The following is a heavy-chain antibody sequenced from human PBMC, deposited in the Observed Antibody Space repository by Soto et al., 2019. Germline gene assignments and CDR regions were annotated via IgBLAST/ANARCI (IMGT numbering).Heavy chain of an antibody. Sequence: ASVKVSCKASGYTFTSYGISWVRQAPGQGLEWMGWISANNGNTNYAQKFQGRVTITTDKSTSTAYMELSSLRSEDTAVYYCARDDYPYYDDSSAYHFDYWGQGTLVTVSS. V-gene: IGHV1-18*01. J-gene: IGHJ4*02. CDR2: ISANNGNT. CDR1: GYTFTSYG. D-gene: IGHD3-22*01. CDR3: ARDDYPYYDDSSAYHFDY.